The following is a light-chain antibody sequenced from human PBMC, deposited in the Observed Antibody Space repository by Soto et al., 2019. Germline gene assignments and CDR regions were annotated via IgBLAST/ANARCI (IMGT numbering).Light chain of an antibody. CDR2: DAS. J-gene: IGKJ5*01. V-gene: IGKV3-11*01. CDR3: QPRSNWIT. CDR1: QSVSTY. Sequence: EVVLAQSPATLSLAGGESAPLWCRDSQSVSTYLAWYQKKPGQAPRLLIYDASYRATGIPARFSGSGCGTDFILTSSSLQPEDFAIYYCQPRSNWITFGQGTRVEIK.